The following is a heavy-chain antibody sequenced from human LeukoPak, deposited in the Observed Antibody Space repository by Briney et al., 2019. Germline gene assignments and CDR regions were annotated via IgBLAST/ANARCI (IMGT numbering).Heavy chain of an antibody. D-gene: IGHD2-15*01. V-gene: IGHV4-30-4*08. CDR3: ARDGGAGSRNFDY. CDR2: IYNSGST. Sequence: SETLSLTCTVPGGSISSGDYYWNWIRQPPGKGLEWIGYIYNSGSTYYNPSLKSRVTISVDTSKNQFSLKLSSVTAADTAVYYCARDGGAGSRNFDYWGQGTRVTVSS. CDR1: GGSISSGDYY. J-gene: IGHJ4*02.